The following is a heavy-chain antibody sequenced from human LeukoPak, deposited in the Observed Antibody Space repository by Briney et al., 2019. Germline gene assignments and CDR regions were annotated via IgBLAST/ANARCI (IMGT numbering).Heavy chain of an antibody. CDR1: GYSINNGHY. CDR2: IFHSGST. V-gene: IGHV4-38-2*01. CDR3: ARGRTPDIPLAGTGFDFDY. D-gene: IGHD6-19*01. Sequence: SETLSLTCVVFGYSINNGHYWGWIRQPPGKGLEWIGSIFHSGSTYRNPSLKSRVTISVDTSKNQFSLNLRSVTAADTAVYYCARGRTPDIPLAGTGFDFDYWGQGTLVTVSS. J-gene: IGHJ4*02.